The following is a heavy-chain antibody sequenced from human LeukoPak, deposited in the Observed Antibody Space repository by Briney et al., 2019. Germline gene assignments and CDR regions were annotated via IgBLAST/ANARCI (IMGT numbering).Heavy chain of an antibody. Sequence: PGGSLRLSCAASGFSFSSFEMNWVRQAPGKGLEWVSYISRSGSTIYYADSVKGRFTISRDNAKNSLYLQMSSLRAEDTAVYYCARGRCGGDCLGCFDPWGQGTLVTVSS. CDR3: ARGRCGGDCLGCFDP. CDR2: ISRSGSTI. CDR1: GFSFSSFE. V-gene: IGHV3-48*03. D-gene: IGHD2-21*01. J-gene: IGHJ5*02.